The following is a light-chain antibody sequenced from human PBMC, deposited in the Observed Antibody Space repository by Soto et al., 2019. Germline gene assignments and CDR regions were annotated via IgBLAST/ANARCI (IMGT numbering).Light chain of an antibody. Sequence: QLVLTQSPSASASLGASVKLTCTLSSGHSSYAIAWHQQQPEKGPRYLMKVNSDGSHNKGDGIPDRFSGFSSGAERYLTISSLQSEDEADYYCQTRGSDFSVVFGGGTKLTVL. V-gene: IGLV4-69*01. CDR1: SGHSSYA. J-gene: IGLJ2*01. CDR2: VNSDGSH. CDR3: QTRGSDFSVV.